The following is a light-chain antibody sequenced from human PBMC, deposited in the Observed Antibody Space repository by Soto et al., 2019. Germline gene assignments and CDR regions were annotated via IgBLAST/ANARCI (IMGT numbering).Light chain of an antibody. V-gene: IGKV3-15*01. CDR2: DAS. CDR1: QSVSSN. J-gene: IGKJ5*01. CDR3: QQYNNWPPTT. Sequence: EIVLTQSPGTLSLSPGERATLSCRTSQSVSSNYLAWYQQKPGQAPRLLIYDASTRATGIPARFSGSGSGTEFTLTISSLQSEDFAVYYCQQYNNWPPTTFGQGTRLEIK.